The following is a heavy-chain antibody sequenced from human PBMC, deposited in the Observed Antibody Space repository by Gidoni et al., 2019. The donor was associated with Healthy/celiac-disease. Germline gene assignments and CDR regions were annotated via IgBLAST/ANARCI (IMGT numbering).Heavy chain of an antibody. CDR2: ISPNNGNT. CDR3: AKGLRSFDF. V-gene: IGHV1-18*01. CDR1: GYSFSSYG. D-gene: IGHD3-10*01. Sequence: QVQLVQSGGEVKKPGASVKVSCKASGYSFSSYGISWLRQAPGQGLEWMGGISPNNGNTNYVLSFRGRVTMTADTSTNTAYMELRSLSSDDSAIYYCAKGLRSFDFCGQGTLVTVSS. J-gene: IGHJ4*02.